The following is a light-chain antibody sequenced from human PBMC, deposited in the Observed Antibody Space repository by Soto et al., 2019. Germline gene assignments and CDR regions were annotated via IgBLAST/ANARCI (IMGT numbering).Light chain of an antibody. CDR2: DTS. V-gene: IGKV3-20*01. CDR3: QQCGSSPVT. Sequence: EIVLTQSPGTLSLSPGERATLSCRASQSVGSNHLAWYQHMSGQAPRLLIYDTSRRDTGIPDRFSGSGSGTECTLSISILERKDFAVDLCQQCGSSPVTFGPGTKVDIK. J-gene: IGKJ3*01. CDR1: QSVGSNH.